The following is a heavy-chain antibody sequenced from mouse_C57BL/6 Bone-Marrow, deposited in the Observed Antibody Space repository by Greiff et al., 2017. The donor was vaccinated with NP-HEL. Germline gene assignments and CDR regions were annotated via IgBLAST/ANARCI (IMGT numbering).Heavy chain of an antibody. CDR2: ISSGSSTI. D-gene: IGHD1-1*01. CDR1: GFTFSDYG. Sequence: EVQRVESGGGLVKPGGSLKLSCAASGFTFSDYGMHWVRQAPETGLEWVAYISSGSSTIYYADTVKGRFTISRDNAKNTLFLQMTSLRSEDTAMYYCARGVRLAWFAYWGQGTLVTVSA. V-gene: IGHV5-17*01. J-gene: IGHJ3*01. CDR3: ARGVRLAWFAY.